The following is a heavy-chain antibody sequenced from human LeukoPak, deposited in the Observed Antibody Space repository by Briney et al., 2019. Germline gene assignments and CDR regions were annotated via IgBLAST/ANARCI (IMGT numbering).Heavy chain of an antibody. CDR1: GGTFSSYA. CDR3: ARGSSGYGREDY. D-gene: IGHD5-12*01. J-gene: IGHJ4*02. CDR2: IIPIFGTA. Sequence: SVKVSCKASGGTFSSYAISWVRQAHGQGLEWMGGIIPIFGTANYAQKFQGRVTITADESTSTAYMELSSLRSEDTAVYYCARGSSGYGREDYWGQGTLVTVSS. V-gene: IGHV1-69*13.